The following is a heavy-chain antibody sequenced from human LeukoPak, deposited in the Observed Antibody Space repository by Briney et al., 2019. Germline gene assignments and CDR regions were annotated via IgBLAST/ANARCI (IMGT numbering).Heavy chain of an antibody. J-gene: IGHJ5*02. CDR3: ARDREQWLVRSWFDP. V-gene: IGHV1-18*01. CDR2: ISADNGNT. Sequence: ASVKVSCKASGYNLTNYGISWVRQAPGQGLEWMGWISADNGNTNYAQKFQGRVTMTTDTSTSTAYMELRSLRSDDTAVYYCARDREQWLVRSWFDPWGQGTLVTVSS. CDR1: GYNLTNYG. D-gene: IGHD6-19*01.